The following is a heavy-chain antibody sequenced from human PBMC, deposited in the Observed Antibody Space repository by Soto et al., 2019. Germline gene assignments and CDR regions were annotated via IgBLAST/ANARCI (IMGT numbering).Heavy chain of an antibody. CDR1: GGTFSRSA. CDR2: VIPRIRTP. D-gene: IGHD1-26*01. CDR3: ASDTEQLQLGEKYSYILDG. Sequence: QVQLVQSGAEMKEPGSSVKLSCNTSGGTFSRSAISLLRQAPGQGLEWLGGVIPRIRTPDYAQKLQGRVTTAGDESTSTGQMELSSLRSEDTAVYYCASDTEQLQLGEKYSYILDGWGQGTTITVSS. V-gene: IGHV1-69*12. J-gene: IGHJ6*02.